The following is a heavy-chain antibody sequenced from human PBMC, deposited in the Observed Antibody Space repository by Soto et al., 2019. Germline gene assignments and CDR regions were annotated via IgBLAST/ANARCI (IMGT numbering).Heavy chain of an antibody. CDR1: GDSVSSNNAA. D-gene: IGHD1-26*01. CDR2: RYFRSNWYA. V-gene: IGHV6-1*01. CDR3: ARDSQRANPSYFDS. J-gene: IGHJ4*02. Sequence: PSQTLSLTCVISGDSVSSNNAAWNWIRQSPSRGLEWLGRRYFRSNWYADYAGSLRGRININPDTSKNQFSLQLSSVSPEDTAVYYSARDSQRANPSYFDSWGQGILVTVSS.